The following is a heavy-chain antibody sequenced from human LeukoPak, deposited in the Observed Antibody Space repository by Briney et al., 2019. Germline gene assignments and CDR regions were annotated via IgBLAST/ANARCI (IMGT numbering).Heavy chain of an antibody. D-gene: IGHD6-13*01. CDR1: GGSISSGGYY. CDR3: VRCSSSSYYFDY. J-gene: IGHJ4*02. CDR2: IYYSGST. Sequence: SQTLSLTCTVSGGSISSGGYYWSWIRQHPGKGLEWIGYIYYSGSTYYNPSLKSRVTISVDTSKNQFSLELSSVTAADTAVYYCVRCSSSSYYFDYWGQGTLVTVSS. V-gene: IGHV4-31*03.